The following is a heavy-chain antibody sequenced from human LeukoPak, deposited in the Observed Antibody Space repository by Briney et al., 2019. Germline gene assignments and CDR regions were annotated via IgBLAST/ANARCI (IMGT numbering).Heavy chain of an antibody. CDR1: GGSISSYY. CDR2: IYYSGST. CDR3: ARGRYYYDSSGYLGHFDY. J-gene: IGHJ4*02. D-gene: IGHD3-22*01. V-gene: IGHV4-59*01. Sequence: PSQTLSLTCTVSGGSISSYYWSWIRQPPGKGLEWIGYIYYSGSTNYNPSLKSRVTISVDTSKNQFSLKLSSVAAADTAVYYCARGRYYYDSSGYLGHFDYWGQGTLVTVSS.